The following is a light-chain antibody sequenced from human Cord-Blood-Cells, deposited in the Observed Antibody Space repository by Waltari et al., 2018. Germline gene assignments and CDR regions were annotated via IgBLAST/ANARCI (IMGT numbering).Light chain of an antibody. CDR3: QQYGSSPLT. CDR2: GAS. Sequence: EIVLTQFPGTLSLSPGERATLSCRASQSVSSSYLAWYQQKPGQAPRLLIYGASSRANGIPDRFSGSGSGTDFTLTISRLEPEDFAVYYCQQYGSSPLTFGGGTKVEIK. V-gene: IGKV3-20*01. CDR1: QSVSSSY. J-gene: IGKJ4*01.